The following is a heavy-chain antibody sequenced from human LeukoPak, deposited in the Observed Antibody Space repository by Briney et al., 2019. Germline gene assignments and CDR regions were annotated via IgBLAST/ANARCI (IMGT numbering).Heavy chain of an antibody. CDR1: GGSFSGYY. J-gene: IGHJ4*02. D-gene: IGHD7-27*01. CDR3: ARGARLGIDY. Sequence: SETLSLTCAVYGGSFSGYYWSWIRQPPGKGLEWIGEINHSGSTNYNPSLKSRVTISVDTSKNQFSLKLSSVTAADTAVYYCARGARLGIDYWGQGTLVTVSS. CDR2: INHSGST. V-gene: IGHV4-34*01.